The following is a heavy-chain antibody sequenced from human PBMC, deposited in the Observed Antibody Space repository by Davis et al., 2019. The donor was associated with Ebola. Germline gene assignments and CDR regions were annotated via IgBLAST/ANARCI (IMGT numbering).Heavy chain of an antibody. V-gene: IGHV1-18*01. D-gene: IGHD2-21*02. J-gene: IGHJ4*02. Sequence: AASVKVSCKTSGYTFTSYDINWVRQAPGQGLEWMGWISGYSGNTNYAQKFQDRVTMTTDTSTTTVYMELRSLRSDDTALYYCARGPAGDVVVTVPFDHWGQGTLVTVSS. CDR3: ARGPAGDVVVTVPFDH. CDR2: ISGYSGNT. CDR1: GYTFTSYD.